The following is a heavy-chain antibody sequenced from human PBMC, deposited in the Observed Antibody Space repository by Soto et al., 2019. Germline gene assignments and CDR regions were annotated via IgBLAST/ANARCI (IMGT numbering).Heavy chain of an antibody. J-gene: IGHJ4*02. Sequence: LTCTVSGGSISSYYWSWIRQPPGKGLEWIGYIYYSGSTNYNPSLKSRVTISVDTSKNQFSLKLSSVTAADTAVYYCASSRGYDSSGYYSPPFDYWGQGTLVTVSS. CDR2: IYYSGST. V-gene: IGHV4-59*01. D-gene: IGHD3-22*01. CDR1: GGSISSYY. CDR3: ASSRGYDSSGYYSPPFDY.